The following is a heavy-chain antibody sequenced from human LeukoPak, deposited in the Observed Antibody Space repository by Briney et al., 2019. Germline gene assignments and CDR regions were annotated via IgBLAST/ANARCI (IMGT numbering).Heavy chain of an antibody. Sequence: GGSLRLSCAASGFTFSSYSMNWVRQAPGKGLEWVSSISSSSSYICYADSVKSRFTISRDNAKNSLYLQMNSLRAEDTAVYYCARDLRIAAAGIDYWGQGTLVTVSS. V-gene: IGHV3-21*01. D-gene: IGHD6-13*01. CDR3: ARDLRIAAAGIDY. J-gene: IGHJ4*02. CDR2: ISSSSSYI. CDR1: GFTFSSYS.